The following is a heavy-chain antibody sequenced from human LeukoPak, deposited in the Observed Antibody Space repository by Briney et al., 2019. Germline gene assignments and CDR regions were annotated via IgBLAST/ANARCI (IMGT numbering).Heavy chain of an antibody. D-gene: IGHD4-11*01. V-gene: IGHV4-4*07. CDR2: IYTSGST. Sequence: SETLSLTCTVSGGSISSYYWSWIRQPAGKGLEWIGRIYTSGSTNYNPSLKSRVTMSVDTPKNQFSLKLSSVTAADTAVYYCAREQTTEVAFDIWGQGTMVTVSS. CDR1: GGSISSYY. CDR3: AREQTTEVAFDI. J-gene: IGHJ3*02.